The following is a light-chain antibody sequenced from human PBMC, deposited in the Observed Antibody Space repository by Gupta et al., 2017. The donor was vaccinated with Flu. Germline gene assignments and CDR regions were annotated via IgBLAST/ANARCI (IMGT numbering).Light chain of an antibody. CDR2: EDN. Sequence: QSVLTQPPSVSAAPGQKVTISCSGSSSNIGIKYVSWYQQFPGTAPKLLIFEDNRRPSATPDRFSGSKSGTSATLSITGLQTGDEADDYCEVWDNSLSASVFGGGTKLTVL. CDR3: EVWDNSLSASV. V-gene: IGLV1-51*02. CDR1: SSNIGIKY. J-gene: IGLJ3*02.